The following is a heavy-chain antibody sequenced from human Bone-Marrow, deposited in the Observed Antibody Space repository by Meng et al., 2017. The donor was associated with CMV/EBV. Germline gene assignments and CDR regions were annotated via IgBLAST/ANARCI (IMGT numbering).Heavy chain of an antibody. D-gene: IGHD3-22*01. CDR3: ARVMIVVNRRYYYYGMDV. J-gene: IGHJ6*02. CDR2: IIPILGIA. CDR1: GGTFSSYA. Sequence: SVKVSCKASGGTFSSYAISWVRQAPGQGLEWMGGIIPILGIANYAQKFQGRVTITADKSTSTAYMELSSLRSEDTAVYYCARVMIVVNRRYYYYGMDVWGQGTTVTGSS. V-gene: IGHV1-69*10.